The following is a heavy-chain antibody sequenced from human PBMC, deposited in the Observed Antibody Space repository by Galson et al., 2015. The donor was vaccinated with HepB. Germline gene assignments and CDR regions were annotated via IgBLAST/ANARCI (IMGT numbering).Heavy chain of an antibody. CDR2: IIPVLRLA. CDR1: GTFNSST. V-gene: IGHV1-69*01. CDR3: ASGGNNLWFGELLSGYYYYYGMDV. Sequence: GTFNSSTITWVRQAPGRGLEYMGGIIPVLRLANYAQRFQGRVMVTADESSSTAYMELSSLRSEDTAVYYCASGGNNLWFGELLSGYYYYYGMDVWGQGTTVTVSS. J-gene: IGHJ6*02. D-gene: IGHD3-10*01.